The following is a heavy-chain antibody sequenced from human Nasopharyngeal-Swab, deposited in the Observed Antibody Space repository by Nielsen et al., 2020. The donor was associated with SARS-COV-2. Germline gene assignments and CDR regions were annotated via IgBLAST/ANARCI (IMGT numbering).Heavy chain of an antibody. Sequence: WIRQPPGKGLEWVSAISGSGGSTYYADSVKGRFTISRDNSKNTLYLQMNSLRAEDTAVYYCAKLDSSGWLLFDYWGQGTLVTASS. CDR2: ISGSGGST. V-gene: IGHV3-23*01. D-gene: IGHD6-19*01. CDR3: AKLDSSGWLLFDY. J-gene: IGHJ4*02.